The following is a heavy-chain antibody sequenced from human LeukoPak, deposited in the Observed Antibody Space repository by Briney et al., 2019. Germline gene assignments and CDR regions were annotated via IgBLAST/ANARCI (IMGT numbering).Heavy chain of an antibody. D-gene: IGHD4-17*01. CDR3: AKYTPNDYGDYYAWDYFDY. CDR1: GFTFSSYA. V-gene: IGHV3-23*01. J-gene: IGHJ4*02. CDR2: ISGSGGST. Sequence: GGSLRLSCAASGFTFSSYAMSWVRQAPGKGLEWVSAISGSGGSTYYADSVKGRFTISRDNSKNTLYLQMNSLRAEDTAVYYCAKYTPNDYGDYYAWDYFDYWGQGTLVTVSS.